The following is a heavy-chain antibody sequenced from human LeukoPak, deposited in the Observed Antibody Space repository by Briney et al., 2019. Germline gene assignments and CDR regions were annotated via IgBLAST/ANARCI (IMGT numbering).Heavy chain of an antibody. Sequence: KPSETLSLTCTVSGYSISSGYYWGWIRQPPGKGLEWIGSIYHSGSTYYNPSLKSRVTISVDTSKNQFSLKLSSVTAADTAVYYCARGGVEAFDIWGQGTMVTVSS. CDR1: GYSISSGYY. J-gene: IGHJ3*02. CDR2: IYHSGST. V-gene: IGHV4-38-2*02. CDR3: ARGGVEAFDI. D-gene: IGHD2-8*01.